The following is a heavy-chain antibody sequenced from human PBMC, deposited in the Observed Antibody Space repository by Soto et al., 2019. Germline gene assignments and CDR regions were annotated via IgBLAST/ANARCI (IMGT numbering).Heavy chain of an antibody. Sequence: GGSLRLSCAASGFTFSSYSMNWVRQAPGKGLEWVSSISSSSSYIYYADSVKGRFTISRDNANNSLYLQMNSLRAEDTAVYYCAREWPKGIVGATARVDYWGQGTLVTVSS. D-gene: IGHD1-26*01. V-gene: IGHV3-21*01. J-gene: IGHJ4*02. CDR3: AREWPKGIVGATARVDY. CDR2: ISSSSSYI. CDR1: GFTFSSYS.